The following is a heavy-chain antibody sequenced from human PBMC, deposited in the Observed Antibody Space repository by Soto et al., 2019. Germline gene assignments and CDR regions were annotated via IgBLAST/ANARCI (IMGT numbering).Heavy chain of an antibody. CDR2: IYYSGST. D-gene: IGHD1-1*01. CDR3: ARDRHHSGTNRFDP. V-gene: IGHV4-59*01. CDR1: GGSISSYY. Sequence: SETLSLTCTVSGGSISSYYWSWIRQPPGKGLEWIGYIYYSGSTNYNPSLKSRVTISVDTSKNQFSLKLSSVTAADTAVYYCARDRHHSGTNRFDPWGQGTLVTVSS. J-gene: IGHJ5*02.